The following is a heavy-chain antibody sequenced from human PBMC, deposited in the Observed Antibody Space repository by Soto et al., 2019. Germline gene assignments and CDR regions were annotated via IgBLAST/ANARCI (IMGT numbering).Heavy chain of an antibody. V-gene: IGHV3-7*03. CDR2: IKQDGSEK. J-gene: IGHJ4*02. Sequence: GGSLRLSCAASGFTFSSYWMSWVRQAPGKGLEWVANIKQDGSEKYFVDSVKGRFTISRDNAKNSLYLQMNSLRAEDTAVYYCARAHGWQTPSYFDYRGQGTLVTVSS. D-gene: IGHD6-19*01. CDR3: ARAHGWQTPSYFDY. CDR1: GFTFSSYW.